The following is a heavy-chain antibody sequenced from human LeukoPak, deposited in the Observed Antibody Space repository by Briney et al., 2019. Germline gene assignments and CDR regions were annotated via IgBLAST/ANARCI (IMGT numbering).Heavy chain of an antibody. CDR2: MNPNSSNT. J-gene: IGHJ4*02. D-gene: IGHD6-19*01. CDR3: ARMDSSGWRK. Sequence: ASVKLSCKASGYTFTSYDINWVRHATGQGLEWMGLMNPNSSNTRYAQTFQGRVTMTRNTSISTAYMELSSLRSEDTGVYYCARMDSSGWRKWGQGTLVTVSS. CDR1: GYTFTSYD. V-gene: IGHV1-8*02.